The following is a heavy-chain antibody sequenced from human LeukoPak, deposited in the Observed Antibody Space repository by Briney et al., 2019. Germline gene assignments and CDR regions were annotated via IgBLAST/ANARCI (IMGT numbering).Heavy chain of an antibody. J-gene: IGHJ3*02. D-gene: IGHD3-22*01. CDR1: GYTFTSYG. CDR3: ASSYYDSSGPWAFDI. Sequence: ASVKVSCKASGYTFTSYGISWVRQAPGQGLEWMGWISAYNGNTNYAQKLQGRVTMTTDTSTSTAYMELRSLRSDDTAVYYCASSYYDSSGPWAFDIWGQGTMVTVSS. CDR2: ISAYNGNT. V-gene: IGHV1-18*01.